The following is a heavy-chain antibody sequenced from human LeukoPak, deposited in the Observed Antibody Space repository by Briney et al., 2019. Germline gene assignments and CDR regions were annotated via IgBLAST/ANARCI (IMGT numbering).Heavy chain of an antibody. V-gene: IGHV3-20*04. J-gene: IGHJ3*02. Sequence: TGGSLRRSCAASGFTFDDYGMRWLRQAPGQGLEWVSGIHWNGGSTGYAGSVKRRFTISRDNAKNSLSLPMNSLSAEDTALYYCASATSLPLRAFDIWGKGTMVTVSS. CDR1: GFTFDDYG. CDR3: ASATSLPLRAFDI. D-gene: IGHD5-12*01. CDR2: IHWNGGST.